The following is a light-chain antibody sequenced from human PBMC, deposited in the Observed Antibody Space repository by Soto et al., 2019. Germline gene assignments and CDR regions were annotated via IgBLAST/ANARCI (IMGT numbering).Light chain of an antibody. V-gene: IGKV3-15*01. CDR3: QQYNVWPLT. CDR1: QSVSSN. Sequence: EIVMTQSPATLSVAPGERATLSCRASQSVSSNLAWYQQTPGQAPKLLSYVASTRATGIPARFSGSWSGTEFTLTISSLQSEDFAVYYCQQYNVWPLTFGGGTKVEFK. CDR2: VAS. J-gene: IGKJ4*01.